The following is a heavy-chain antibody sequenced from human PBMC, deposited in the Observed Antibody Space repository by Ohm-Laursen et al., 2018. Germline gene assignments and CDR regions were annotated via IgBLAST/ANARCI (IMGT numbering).Heavy chain of an antibody. CDR2: ISSSGSS. D-gene: IGHD4-23*01. V-gene: IGHV4-4*07. CDR3: ATFMTSRWVVFDV. J-gene: IGHJ3*01. Sequence: SETLSLTCTVSGGSMNNYFWTWIRQPAGKGLEWIGRISSSGSSNYNPFLKSRVTMSVDTSKNQFSLNLRSVTAADTAVYYCATFMTSRWVVFDVWGQGTMVTVSS. CDR1: GGSMNNYF.